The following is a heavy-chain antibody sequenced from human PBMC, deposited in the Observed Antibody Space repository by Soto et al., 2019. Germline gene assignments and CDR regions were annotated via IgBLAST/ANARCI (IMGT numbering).Heavy chain of an antibody. CDR2: IIPIFGKP. CDR3: ARAGYCSGSNCYGFDS. CDR1: GDTFSSYA. Sequence: QVQLVQSGAEVKRPGSSVKISCKASGDTFSSYAFSWVRQAPGHGLEWMGGIIPIFGKPSYAQRFQGRVTITADKSTSTLCMELRWLRSEDTAVYYCARAGYCSGSNCYGFDSWGQGTLVTASS. J-gene: IGHJ4*02. V-gene: IGHV1-69*06. D-gene: IGHD2-2*01.